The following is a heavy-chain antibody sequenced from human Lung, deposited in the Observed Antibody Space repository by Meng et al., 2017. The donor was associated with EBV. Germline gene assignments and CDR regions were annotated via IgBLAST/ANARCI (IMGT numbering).Heavy chain of an antibody. J-gene: IGHJ4*02. V-gene: IGHV3-74*01. D-gene: IGHD1-26*01. Sequence: GGGLFEAGGALRLSCVGSGISAYWVHWVRQVPGKGLVWVSRINEDGTIVNYADSVKGRFTIFRDNAKNTVSLQMSSLRVEDTALYYCAKDCFGARDYWGQGTLVTVSS. CDR3: AKDCFGARDY. CDR1: GISAYW. CDR2: INEDGTIV.